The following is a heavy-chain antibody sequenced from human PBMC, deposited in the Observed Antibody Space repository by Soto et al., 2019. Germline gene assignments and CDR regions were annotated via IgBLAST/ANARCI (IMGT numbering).Heavy chain of an antibody. D-gene: IGHD6-19*01. Sequence: QLQLQESGPGLVKPSETLSVNCTVSSAFLYSPSYYWGCIRQPPGAGLEWIGAINYGGSTYYNPSLKSRATISVDTSKNQLSLILNSVTAADTAVYYCARRQDPRYSRGNNHFDLWGQGTLVTVSS. CDR3: ARRQDPRYSRGNNHFDL. CDR1: SAFLYSPSYY. CDR2: INYGGST. V-gene: IGHV4-39*01. J-gene: IGHJ4*02.